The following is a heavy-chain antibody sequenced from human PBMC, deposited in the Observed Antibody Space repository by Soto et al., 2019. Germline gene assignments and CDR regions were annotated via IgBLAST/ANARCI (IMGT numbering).Heavy chain of an antibody. V-gene: IGHV1-58*01. J-gene: IGHJ4*02. CDR1: GFSFTSSA. Sequence: QMQLVQSGPEVKKPGTSVKVSCKASGFSFTSSALPWVRQARGQRLEWIGWIVVGSGNTNYAQKFQERVTITRDMSTSTDYMELSSLRSEDTAVYYCAAAETVAGGYFDYWGQGTLVTVSS. D-gene: IGHD1-1*01. CDR2: IVVGSGNT. CDR3: AAAETVAGGYFDY.